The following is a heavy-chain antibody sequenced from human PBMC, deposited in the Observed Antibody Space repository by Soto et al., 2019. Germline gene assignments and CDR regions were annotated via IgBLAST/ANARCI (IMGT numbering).Heavy chain of an antibody. V-gene: IGHV1-2*04. D-gene: IGHD3-10*02. Sequence: ASVKVSCKASGYTFTGDYMHWVRQAPGQGLEWMGWINPNSGGTNYAQKFQGWVTMTRDTSISTAYMELSRLRSDDTAVYYCARAPCSVAGCDSYYYYGMDVWGQGTTVTVSS. CDR3: ARAPCSVAGCDSYYYYGMDV. J-gene: IGHJ6*02. CDR1: GYTFTGDY. CDR2: INPNSGGT.